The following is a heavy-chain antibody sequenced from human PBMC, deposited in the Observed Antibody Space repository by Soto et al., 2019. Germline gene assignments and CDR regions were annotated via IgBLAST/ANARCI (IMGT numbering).Heavy chain of an antibody. CDR1: GFTLSNYW. D-gene: IGHD6-6*01. Sequence: GGSLRLSCAASGFTLSNYWMHWVRQVPGKGLVWVSRINREGSSTSYADSVKGRFTISRENAKNTVFLQMNSLRAEDTAVYYCARDPLGSSESSRLDVWGTGTTVTVSS. J-gene: IGHJ6*04. CDR2: INREGSST. CDR3: ARDPLGSSESSRLDV. V-gene: IGHV3-74*01.